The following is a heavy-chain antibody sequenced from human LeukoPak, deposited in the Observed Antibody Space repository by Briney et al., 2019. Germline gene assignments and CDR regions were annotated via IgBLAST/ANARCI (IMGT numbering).Heavy chain of an antibody. Sequence: PGPSLRPSCAASGLSITSYAMYSVRQDPGKGMEWVSAISGSGASTFHADSVKGRFTISRDNSKNTVYLQMNSLRAEDTAVYYCAKDVRGGPIVGEGSVDYWGQGTLDTVSS. CDR1: GLSITSYA. V-gene: IGHV3-23*01. CDR3: AKDVRGGPIVGEGSVDY. J-gene: IGHJ4*02. CDR2: ISGSGAST. D-gene: IGHD1-26*01.